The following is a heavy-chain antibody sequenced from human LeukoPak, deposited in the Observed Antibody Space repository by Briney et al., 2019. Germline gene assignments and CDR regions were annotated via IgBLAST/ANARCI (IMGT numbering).Heavy chain of an antibody. Sequence: NTSETLSLTCAVYGESFSGYYWSWIRQPPGKGLEWIGEINHSGSTNYNPSLKSRVTISVDTSKNEFSLKVTSVTAADTAVYFCVRDRNFDFDVLAGYDKRGSFDIWGQGTVVTVSS. V-gene: IGHV4-34*01. D-gene: IGHD3-9*01. CDR3: VRDRNFDFDVLAGYDKRGSFDI. CDR2: INHSGST. CDR1: GESFSGYY. J-gene: IGHJ3*02.